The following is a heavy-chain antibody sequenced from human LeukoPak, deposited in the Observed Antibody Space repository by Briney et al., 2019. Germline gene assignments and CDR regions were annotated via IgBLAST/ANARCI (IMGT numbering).Heavy chain of an antibody. CDR2: ITGRGDRT. CDR1: GFTVSSNY. D-gene: IGHD6-19*01. V-gene: IGHV3-23*01. J-gene: IGHJ4*02. CDR3: AKDSGSSGWYFDY. Sequence: GGSLRLSCAASGFTVSSNYMSWVRQAPGKGLEWVSAITGRGDRTYYADSVKGRFTISRDNSKNTLYLQMNSLRAEDTAVYHCAKDSGSSGWYFDYWGQGTLVTVSS.